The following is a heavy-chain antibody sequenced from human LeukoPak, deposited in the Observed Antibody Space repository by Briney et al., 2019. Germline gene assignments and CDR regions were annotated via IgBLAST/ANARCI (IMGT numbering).Heavy chain of an antibody. CDR3: ARDMEEQWPSDAFDI. J-gene: IGHJ3*02. CDR2: ISRSSSYI. V-gene: IGHV3-21*01. Sequence: GGSLRLSCAASGFTFSSYSMNWVRQAPGKGLEWVSSISRSSSYIYYADSVKGRFTISRDNAKNSLYLQMNSLRAEDTAVYYCARDMEEQWPSDAFDIWGQGTMVTVSS. CDR1: GFTFSSYS. D-gene: IGHD6-19*01.